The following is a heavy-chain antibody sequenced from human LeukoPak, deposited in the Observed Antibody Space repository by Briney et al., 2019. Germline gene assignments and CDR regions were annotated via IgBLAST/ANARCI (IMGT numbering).Heavy chain of an antibody. D-gene: IGHD6-19*01. CDR1: GFTFSSYA. CDR3: ARTLRSTGWYKVDAFDI. Sequence: PGGSLRLSCAASGFTFSSYAMSWVRQAPGKGLEWVSAISGSGGSTYYADSVKGRFTISRDNSKNTLYLQMNSLRAEDTAVYYCARTLRSTGWYKVDAFDIWGQGTMVTVSS. V-gene: IGHV3-23*01. CDR2: ISGSGGST. J-gene: IGHJ3*02.